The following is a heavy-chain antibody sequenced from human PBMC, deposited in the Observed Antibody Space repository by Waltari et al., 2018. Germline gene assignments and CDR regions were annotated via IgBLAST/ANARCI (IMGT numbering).Heavy chain of an antibody. Sequence: EVQLVESGGGLVQPGGSLRLSCAASGFTFSSYWMSWVRKAPGKGLEWVANIKQDGSEKYYVDSVKGRFTISRDNAKNSLYLQMNSLRAEDTAVYYCASWSLYCSGGSCHYWGQGTLVTVSS. J-gene: IGHJ4*02. V-gene: IGHV3-7*01. CDR1: GFTFSSYW. CDR2: IKQDGSEK. D-gene: IGHD2-15*01. CDR3: ASWSLYCSGGSCHY.